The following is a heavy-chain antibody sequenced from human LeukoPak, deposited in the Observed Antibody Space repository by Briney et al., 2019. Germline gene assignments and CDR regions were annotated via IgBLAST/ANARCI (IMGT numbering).Heavy chain of an antibody. CDR1: GGSISSGGYY. J-gene: IGHJ3*02. CDR3: ARYCSGGSCYVGDAFDI. V-gene: IGHV4-31*03. CDR2: IYYSGST. Sequence: SETLSLTCTVSGGSISSGGYYWSWIRQHPGKGLEWIGYIYYSGSTYYNPSLKSRVTISVDTSKNQFSLKLSSVTAADTAVYYCARYCSGGSCYVGDAFDIWGQGTMVTVSS. D-gene: IGHD2-15*01.